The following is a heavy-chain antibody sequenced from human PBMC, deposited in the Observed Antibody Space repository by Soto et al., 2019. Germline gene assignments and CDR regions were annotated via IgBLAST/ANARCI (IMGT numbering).Heavy chain of an antibody. V-gene: IGHV2-70*01. J-gene: IGHJ4*02. Sequence: SGPTLVNLTHSLTLTRNSSGFSLSTSGMCVSWIRQPPRKALESIAPIDWDDDKYYITSLKIRLTIFKDTFKKQVVLIITNIEPVYTASNVWVRTIYSRGLCDWGQVSLVTVSS. CDR3: VRTIYSRGLCD. D-gene: IGHD6-19*01. CDR1: GFSLSTSGMC. CDR2: IDWDDDK.